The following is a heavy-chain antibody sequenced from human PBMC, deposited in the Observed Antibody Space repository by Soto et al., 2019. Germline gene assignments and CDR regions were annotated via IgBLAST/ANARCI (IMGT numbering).Heavy chain of an antibody. CDR3: ARAAGYCSGGSCYSSRLGKNNWFDP. Sequence: SETLSLTCTVSGGSISSYYWSWIRQPPGKGLEWIGYIYHSGSTNYNPSLKNRVTISVDTSKNQFSLKLSSVTAADTAVYYCARAAGYCSGGSCYSSRLGKNNWFDPWGQGTLVTVSS. CDR2: IYHSGST. J-gene: IGHJ5*02. V-gene: IGHV4-59*12. CDR1: GGSISSYY. D-gene: IGHD2-15*01.